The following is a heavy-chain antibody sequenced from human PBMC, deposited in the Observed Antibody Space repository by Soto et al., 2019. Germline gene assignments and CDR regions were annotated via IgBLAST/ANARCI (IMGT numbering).Heavy chain of an antibody. CDR3: APAPELYFDN. J-gene: IGHJ4*02. Sequence: PGGSLRLSCAASGFTFTTYDMHWVRQAPGKGLEWVALTSYDGSTKYYPGSVKGRSTISRDNSKNTVYLQMNSLRAEDTAVYYCAPAPELYFDNWGQGTLVTVSS. CDR1: GFTFTTYD. V-gene: IGHV3-30*03. D-gene: IGHD3-10*01. CDR2: TSYDGSTK.